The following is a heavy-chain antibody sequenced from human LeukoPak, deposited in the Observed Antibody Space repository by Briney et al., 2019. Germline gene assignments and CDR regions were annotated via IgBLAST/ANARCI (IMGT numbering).Heavy chain of an antibody. V-gene: IGHV3-9*01. CDR3: AKELIAAAGTLDY. J-gene: IGHJ4*02. D-gene: IGHD6-13*01. CDR2: ISWNSGSI. CDR1: GFTLDDYA. Sequence: GGSLRLSCAASGFTLDDYAMHWVRQAPGKGLEWVSGISWNSGSIGYADSVKGRFTISRDNAKNSLYLQMNSLRAEDTALYYCAKELIAAAGTLDYWGQGTLVTVSS.